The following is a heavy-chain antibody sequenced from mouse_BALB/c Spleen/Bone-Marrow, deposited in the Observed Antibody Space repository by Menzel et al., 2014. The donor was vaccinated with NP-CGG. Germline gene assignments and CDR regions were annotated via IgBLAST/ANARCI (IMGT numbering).Heavy chain of an antibody. Sequence: EVQLVESGPGLVKPSQSLSLPCSVTGYSITSGYYWNWIRQFPGNKLEWMGYISYDGSNNYNPSLKNRISITRDTSKNQFFLKLNSVTTEDTATYYCAREGIYDGYWDYAMDYWGQGTSVTVSS. CDR1: GYSITSGYY. V-gene: IGHV3-6*02. CDR3: AREGIYDGYWDYAMDY. CDR2: ISYDGSN. D-gene: IGHD2-3*01. J-gene: IGHJ4*01.